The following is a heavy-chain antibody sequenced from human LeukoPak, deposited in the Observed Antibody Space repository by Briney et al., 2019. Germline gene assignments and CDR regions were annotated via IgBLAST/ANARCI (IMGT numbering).Heavy chain of an antibody. CDR1: GFTFSNYW. J-gene: IGHJ2*01. Sequence: PGGSLRLSCAASGFTFSNYWMNWVRQAPGKGLEWVANVKQDGSERYYVASVKGRFTISRDNAKNSLFLQMNCLRAEDTAVYYCATRYFDLWGRGTLVTVSS. CDR2: VKQDGSER. CDR3: ATRYFDL. V-gene: IGHV3-7*01.